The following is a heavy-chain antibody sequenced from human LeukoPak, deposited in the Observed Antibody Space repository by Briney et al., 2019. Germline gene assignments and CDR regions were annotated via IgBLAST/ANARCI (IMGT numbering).Heavy chain of an antibody. D-gene: IGHD3-9*01. CDR2: IRSKAYGGTT. CDR1: GFSFGDYG. V-gene: IGHV3-49*03. Sequence: GGSLRLSCTASGFSFGDYGMSWLRQAPGKGLEWVGFIRSKAYGGTTEYAASVKGRFIISRDESKSIAYLQMNSLKIEDTAVYYCNLFGLRYFDWFVYWGQGTLVTVSS. J-gene: IGHJ5*01. CDR3: NLFGLRYFDWFVY.